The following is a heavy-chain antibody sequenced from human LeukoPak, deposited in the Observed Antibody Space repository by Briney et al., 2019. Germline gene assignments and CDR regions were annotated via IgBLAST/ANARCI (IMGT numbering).Heavy chain of an antibody. J-gene: IGHJ4*02. CDR2: IRAYNGNT. V-gene: IGHV1-18*01. CDR3: ARDNVYGGNVDY. Sequence: ASVKVSYKASGYTFTSYGISWVRQAPGQGLEWMGWIRAYNGNTNYAQKLQGRVTMTTDTSTSTAYMELRSLRSDDTAVYYCARDNVYGGNVDYWGQGTLVTVSS. CDR1: GYTFTSYG. D-gene: IGHD4-23*01.